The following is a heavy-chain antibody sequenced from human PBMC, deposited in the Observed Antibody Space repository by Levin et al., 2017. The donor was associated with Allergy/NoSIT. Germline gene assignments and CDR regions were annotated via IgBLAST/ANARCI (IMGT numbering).Heavy chain of an antibody. D-gene: IGHD2-8*01. CDR2: ISAYNGNT. CDR3: ARGLSSMYGNKEDAFDI. Sequence: GGSLRLSCKASGYTFTSYGISWVRQAPGQGLEWMGWISAYNGNTNYAQKLQGRVTMTTDTSTSTAYMELRSLRSDDTAVYYCARGLSSMYGNKEDAFDIWGQGTMVTVSS. J-gene: IGHJ3*02. CDR1: GYTFTSYG. V-gene: IGHV1-18*01.